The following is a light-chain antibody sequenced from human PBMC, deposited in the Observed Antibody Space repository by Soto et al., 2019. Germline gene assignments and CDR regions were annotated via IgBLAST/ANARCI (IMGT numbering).Light chain of an antibody. CDR2: DAS. J-gene: IGKJ5*01. Sequence: EIVMTQSPATLSVSPEERATLSCRASQSVSSNLAWYQQKPGQAPRLLIYDASNRATGIPARFSGSGSGTDFTLTISSLEPEDFAVYYCQQRSNWPPSITFGQGTRLEIK. V-gene: IGKV3-11*01. CDR3: QQRSNWPPSIT. CDR1: QSVSSN.